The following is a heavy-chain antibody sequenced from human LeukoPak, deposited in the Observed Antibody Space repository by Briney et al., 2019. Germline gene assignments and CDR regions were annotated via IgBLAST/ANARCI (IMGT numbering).Heavy chain of an antibody. J-gene: IGHJ6*03. CDR1: GGSISSSSYY. CDR2: IYYSGST. V-gene: IGHV4-39*07. D-gene: IGHD5-18*01. CDR3: TRELVEYSYGYYMDV. Sequence: PSETLSLTCTVSGGSISSSSYYWGWIRQPPGKGLEWIGSIYYSGSTYYNPSLKSRVTISVDTSKNQFSLKLSSVTAADTAVYYCTRELVEYSYGYYMDVWGKGTTVTVSS.